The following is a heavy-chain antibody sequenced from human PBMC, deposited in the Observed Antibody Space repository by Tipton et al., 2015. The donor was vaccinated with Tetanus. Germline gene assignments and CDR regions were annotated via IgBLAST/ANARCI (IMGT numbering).Heavy chain of an antibody. CDR2: IYQTDST. CDR3: VRGRGLGAYSFGFEH. V-gene: IGHV4-30-2*01. D-gene: IGHD5-12*01. J-gene: IGHJ4*02. CDR1: GGLITTGGYS. Sequence: TLSLTCTVSGGLITTGGYSWGWIRQLPGQGLEWLGYIYQTDSTYYNPSVTSRFTLSLQRSKNQVSLKLISVTAADTAVYYCVRGRGLGAYSFGFEHWGQGALVTVSS.